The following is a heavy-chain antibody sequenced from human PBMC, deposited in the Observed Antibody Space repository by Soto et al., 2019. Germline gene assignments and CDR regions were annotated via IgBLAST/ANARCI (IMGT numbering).Heavy chain of an antibody. Sequence: ASVKVSCKASGGTFNSYAINWVRQAPGQGLEWMGGIIPIFGTANYAQKFQGRVTITADESTSTAYMELSSLRSEDTAVYFCARASISRCVDRSCPAWFDPWGQGTLVTVSS. CDR1: GGTFNSYA. D-gene: IGHD1-26*01. CDR2: IIPIFGTA. CDR3: ARASISRCVDRSCPAWFDP. V-gene: IGHV1-69*13. J-gene: IGHJ5*02.